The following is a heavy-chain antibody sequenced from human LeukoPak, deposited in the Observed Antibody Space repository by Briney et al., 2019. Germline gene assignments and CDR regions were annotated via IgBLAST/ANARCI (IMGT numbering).Heavy chain of an antibody. V-gene: IGHV4-30-4*01. CDR1: GGSISSGDYY. CDR3: ARETPHYDILTGYYSSAFDI. D-gene: IGHD3-9*01. J-gene: IGHJ3*02. CDR2: IYYSGST. Sequence: SQTLSLTCTVSGGSISSGDYYWSWIRQPPGKGLEWIGYIYYSGSTYYNPSLKSRVTISVDRSKNQFSLKLSSVTAADTAVYYCARETPHYDILTGYYSSAFDIWGQGTMVTVSS.